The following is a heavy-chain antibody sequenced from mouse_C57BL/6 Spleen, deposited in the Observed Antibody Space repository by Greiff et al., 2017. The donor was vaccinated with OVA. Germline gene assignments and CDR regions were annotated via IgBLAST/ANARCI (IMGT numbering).Heavy chain of an antibody. Sequence: QVHVKQSGAELVRPGASVKLSCTASGYTFTDYYITWVHQRPGQGLEWIARINPGSGNTYYHENFKGRATLTAEKSTSTADMQLSSLTAEDSAVYCCASYGSRGYWGQGTTLTVSS. CDR3: ASYGSRGY. CDR1: GYTFTDYY. V-gene: IGHV1-76*01. J-gene: IGHJ2*01. D-gene: IGHD1-1*01. CDR2: INPGSGNT.